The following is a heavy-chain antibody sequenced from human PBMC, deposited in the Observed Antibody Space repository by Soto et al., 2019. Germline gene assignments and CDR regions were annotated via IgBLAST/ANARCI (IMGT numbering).Heavy chain of an antibody. CDR1: GGSFSGYY. Sequence: PSETLSLTCAVYGGSFSGYYWSWIRQPPGKGLEWIGEINHSGSTNYNPSLKSRVTISVDTSKNQFSLKLGSVTAADTAVYYCARTLVRDPVGFDYWGQGTLVTSPQ. J-gene: IGHJ4*02. V-gene: IGHV4-34*01. CDR2: INHSGST. CDR3: ARTLVRDPVGFDY. D-gene: IGHD3-10*01.